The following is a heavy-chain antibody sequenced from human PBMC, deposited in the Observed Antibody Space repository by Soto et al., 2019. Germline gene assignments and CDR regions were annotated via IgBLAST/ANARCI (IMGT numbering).Heavy chain of an antibody. Sequence: PSETLSLTCTVSGGSISSSSYYWGWIRQPPGKGLEWIGSIYYSGSTYYNPSLKSRVTISVETSKNQFSLKLSSVTAADTAVYYCARHAAYYYDSSGYYSHFDDWGQGTLVTVSS. CDR3: ARHAAYYYDSSGYYSHFDD. D-gene: IGHD3-22*01. V-gene: IGHV4-39*01. CDR1: GGSISSSSYY. CDR2: IYYSGST. J-gene: IGHJ4*02.